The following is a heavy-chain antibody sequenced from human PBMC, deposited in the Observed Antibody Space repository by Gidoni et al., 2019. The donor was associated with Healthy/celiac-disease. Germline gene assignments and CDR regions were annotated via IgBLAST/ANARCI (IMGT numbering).Heavy chain of an antibody. J-gene: IGHJ3*02. CDR2: IWYDGSNK. D-gene: IGHD3-16*01. CDR3: AREQRLGGDAFDI. Sequence: QVQLVESGGGVVQPGRSLRLSCAASGFPFSSYGMHWVRQAPGKGLGWVAVIWYDGSNKYYADSVKGRFTIFRDNSKNTLYLQMNSLRAEDTAVYYCAREQRLGGDAFDIWGQGTMVTVSS. CDR1: GFPFSSYG. V-gene: IGHV3-33*01.